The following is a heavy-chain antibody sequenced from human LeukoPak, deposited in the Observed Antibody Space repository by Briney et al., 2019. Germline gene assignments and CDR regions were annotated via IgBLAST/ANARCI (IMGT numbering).Heavy chain of an antibody. CDR1: GFTFSNSA. CDR2: LSGSGITT. J-gene: IGHJ4*01. CDR3: AKGIYSSGWSYFDY. V-gene: IGHV3-23*01. Sequence: GGSLRLSCAASGFTFSNSAMSWVRQAPGKGLEWVSTLSGSGITTYYADSVKGRFTTSRDNSKNTLYLQMNSLRAEDTAVYYCAKGIYSSGWSYFDYWGHGTLATVSS. D-gene: IGHD6-19*01.